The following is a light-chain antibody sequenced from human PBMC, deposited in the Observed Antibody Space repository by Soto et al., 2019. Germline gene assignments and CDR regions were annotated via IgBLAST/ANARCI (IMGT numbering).Light chain of an antibody. CDR3: AAWDDSLNGHV. V-gene: IGLV1-44*01. CDR1: SSNIGGNT. J-gene: IGLJ1*01. CDR2: TNN. Sequence: QSVLTQPPSSSGTHGQRVTISCSGSSSNIGGNTVSWYQQFPGTAPKLLIYTNNQRPSGVPDRFSGSKSDTSASLAISALQSEDEAHYYCAAWDDSLNGHVFGTGTKLTVL.